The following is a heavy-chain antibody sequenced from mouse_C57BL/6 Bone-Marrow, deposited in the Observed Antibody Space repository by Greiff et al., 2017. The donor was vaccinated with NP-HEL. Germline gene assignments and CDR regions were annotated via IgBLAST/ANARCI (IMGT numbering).Heavy chain of an antibody. D-gene: IGHD4-1*01. CDR1: GYAFSSYW. CDR2: IYPGDGDT. J-gene: IGHJ3*01. Sequence: QVQLQQSGAELVKPGASVKISCKASGYAFSSYWMNWVKQRPGKGLEWIGQIYPGDGDTNYNGKFKGKATLTADKSSSTAYMQLSSLTSEDSAVYFCARRGGWDVSWFAYWGQGTLVTVSA. CDR3: ARRGGWDVSWFAY. V-gene: IGHV1-80*01.